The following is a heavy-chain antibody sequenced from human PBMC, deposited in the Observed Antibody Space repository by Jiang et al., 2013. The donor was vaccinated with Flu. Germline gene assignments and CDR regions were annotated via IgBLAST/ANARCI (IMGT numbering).Heavy chain of an antibody. CDR2: IYYSGST. V-gene: IGHV4-39*01. CDR1: GGSISSSSYY. J-gene: IGHJ4*02. Sequence: LLKPSETLSLTCTVSGGSISSSSYYWGWIRQPPGKGLEWIGSIYYSGSTYYNPSLKSRVTISVDTSKNQFSLKLSSVTAADTAVYYCARYYYDSSGYYYEGDYWGQGTLVTVSS. CDR3: ARYYYDSSGYYYEGDY. D-gene: IGHD3-22*01.